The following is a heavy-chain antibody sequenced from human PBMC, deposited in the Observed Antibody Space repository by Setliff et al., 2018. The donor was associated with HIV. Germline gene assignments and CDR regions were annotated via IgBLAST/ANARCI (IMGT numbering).Heavy chain of an antibody. CDR1: GVSISSYY. Sequence: SQTLSLTCSVSGVSISSYYWSWIRHSPGKGLEWIGIIFPGGATNYNPSLTSRVTISVDTSKNHLFLKLTSVTTADTAVYFCAKSSPSIGYITDCWGQGAPVTVSS. D-gene: IGHD5-12*01. J-gene: IGHJ4*02. CDR3: AKSSPSIGYITDC. V-gene: IGHV4-59*01. CDR2: IFPGGAT.